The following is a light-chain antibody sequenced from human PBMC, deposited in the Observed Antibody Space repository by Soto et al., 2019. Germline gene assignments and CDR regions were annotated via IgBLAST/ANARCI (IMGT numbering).Light chain of an antibody. CDR3: TSYAVTYSFLYV. J-gene: IGLJ1*01. V-gene: IGLV2-8*01. CDR2: EVS. Sequence: ALTQPPSASGSPGQSGTISCTGTSSDVGAYNYVSWYQQLPGKAPKLIIYEVSKRPSGVPDRFSGSKSGNTASLTVSGLQAEDEADYYCTSYAVTYSFLYVFGTGTTVTVL. CDR1: SSDVGAYNY.